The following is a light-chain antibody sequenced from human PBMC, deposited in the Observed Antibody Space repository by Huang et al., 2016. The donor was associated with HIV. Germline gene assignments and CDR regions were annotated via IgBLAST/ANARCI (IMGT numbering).Light chain of an antibody. J-gene: IGKJ4*01. V-gene: IGKV3-11*01. Sequence: EIILTQSPATLSLSPGERATLYCRASQSVSSYLAWYQQKPGQAPWLLSYDASNRATGIPARFSGSGSGTDFTLTISSLEPEDFAVYYCQQRSNRPPLTFGGGTKVEIK. CDR3: QQRSNRPPLT. CDR1: QSVSSY. CDR2: DAS.